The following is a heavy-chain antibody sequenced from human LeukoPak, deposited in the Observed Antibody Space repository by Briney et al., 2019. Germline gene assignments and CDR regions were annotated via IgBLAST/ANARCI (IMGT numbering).Heavy chain of an antibody. V-gene: IGHV3-23*01. D-gene: IGHD1-26*01. CDR1: GFTFSSDA. J-gene: IGHJ4*02. Sequence: GGSLRLSCAASGFTFSSDAMSWVRQAPGKGLEWVSAISGSGGSTYYADSVKGRFTISRDNSKNTLYLQMNSLRAEDTAVYYCAKNFGSGSYWISGYFDYWGQGTLVTVSS. CDR2: ISGSGGST. CDR3: AKNFGSGSYWISGYFDY.